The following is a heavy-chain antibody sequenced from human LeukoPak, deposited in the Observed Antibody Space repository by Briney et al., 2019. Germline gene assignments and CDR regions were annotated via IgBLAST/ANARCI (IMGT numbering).Heavy chain of an antibody. CDR3: APQGVYYFDY. Sequence: PGGSLRLSCAASGFTFSSYGMHWVRQAPGKGLEWVAFIRYDGSNKYYADSVKGRFTISRDNSKNTLYLQMNSLRAENTAVYYCAPQGVYYFDYWGQGTLVTVSS. CDR1: GFTFSSYG. J-gene: IGHJ4*02. CDR2: IRYDGSNK. V-gene: IGHV3-30*02.